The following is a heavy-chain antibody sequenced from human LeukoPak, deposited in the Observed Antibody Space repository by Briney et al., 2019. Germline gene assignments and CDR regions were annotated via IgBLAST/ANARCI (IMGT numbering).Heavy chain of an antibody. CDR3: ARDLEGGYFDY. J-gene: IGHJ4*02. CDR1: GGSISSYS. V-gene: IGHV4-4*07. D-gene: IGHD3-16*01. Sequence: PSETLSLTCTVSGGSISSYSWSWFRQPAGKGLEWIGRLYPSGSTIYNSSLRGRVTMSVDTSRNQFSLNLSSVTAAGTALYYCARDLEGGYFDYWGQGTLVTVSS. CDR2: LYPSGST.